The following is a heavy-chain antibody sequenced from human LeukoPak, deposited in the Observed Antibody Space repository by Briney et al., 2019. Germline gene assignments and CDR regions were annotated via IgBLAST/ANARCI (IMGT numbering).Heavy chain of an antibody. CDR3: ARRALVVPALFDP. CDR1: GFTFSSYA. CDR2: IYYSGST. J-gene: IGHJ5*02. Sequence: GSLRLSCAASGFTFSSYAMSWVRQPPGKGLEWIGSIYYSGSTYYNPSLKSRVTISVDTSKNQFSLKLSSVTAADTAVYYCARRALVVPALFDPWGQGTLVTVSS. D-gene: IGHD2-2*01. V-gene: IGHV4-39*01.